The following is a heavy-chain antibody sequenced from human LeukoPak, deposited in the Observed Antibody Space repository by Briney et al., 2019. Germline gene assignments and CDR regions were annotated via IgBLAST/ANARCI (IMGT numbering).Heavy chain of an antibody. J-gene: IGHJ5*02. D-gene: IGHD6-13*01. Sequence: SETLSLTCAVYGGSFSGYYWSWIRQPPGKGLEWIGEINHSGSTNYNPSLKSRVTISVDTSKNQFSLKLSSVTAADTAVYYCARDLRYSSSGFDPWGQGTLVTVSS. V-gene: IGHV4-34*01. CDR1: GGSFSGYY. CDR3: ARDLRYSSSGFDP. CDR2: INHSGST.